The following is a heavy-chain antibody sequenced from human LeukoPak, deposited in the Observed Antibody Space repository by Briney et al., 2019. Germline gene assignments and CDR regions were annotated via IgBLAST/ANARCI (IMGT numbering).Heavy chain of an antibody. CDR3: ARTDNYDFWSGSRPDFDY. CDR1: GYTFTGYY. V-gene: IGHV1-2*02. Sequence: ASVKVSCKASGYTFTGYYMHWVRQAPGQGLEWMGWINLNSGGTNYAQKFQGRVTMTRDTSISTAYMELSRLRSDDTAVYYCARTDNYDFWSGSRPDFDYWGQGTLVTVSS. J-gene: IGHJ4*02. CDR2: INLNSGGT. D-gene: IGHD3-3*01.